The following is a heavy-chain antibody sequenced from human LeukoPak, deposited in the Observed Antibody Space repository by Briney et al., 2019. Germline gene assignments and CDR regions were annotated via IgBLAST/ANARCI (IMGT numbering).Heavy chain of an antibody. Sequence: PGGSLRLSCAASGFTFSSYAMSWVRQAPGKGLEWVSAISGSGGSTYYADSVKGRVTISRDNSKNTLYLQMNSLRAEDTAVYYCAKSRDESIAARPGTGPFDYWGQGTLVTVSS. V-gene: IGHV3-23*01. CDR3: AKSRDESIAARPGTGPFDY. D-gene: IGHD6-6*01. J-gene: IGHJ4*02. CDR1: GFTFSSYA. CDR2: ISGSGGST.